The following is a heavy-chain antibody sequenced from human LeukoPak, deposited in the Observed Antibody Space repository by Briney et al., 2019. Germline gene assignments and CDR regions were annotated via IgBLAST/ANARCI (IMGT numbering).Heavy chain of an antibody. J-gene: IGHJ3*02. CDR3: ARAWGDYYDSSEIDLAFDI. CDR1: GYSISIGYS. V-gene: IGHV4-38-2*02. CDR2: LYHSGST. Sequence: SETLSLTCTVSGYSISIGYSWGWLGHPPGKGLWCIGSLYHSGSTYYNPSLRSRVTMSVDTSKNQFSLKLSSVTTADTAVYYCARAWGDYYDSSEIDLAFDIWGQGTMVTVSS. D-gene: IGHD3-22*01.